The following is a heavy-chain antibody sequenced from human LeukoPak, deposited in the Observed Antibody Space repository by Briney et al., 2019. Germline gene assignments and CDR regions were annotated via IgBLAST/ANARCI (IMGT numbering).Heavy chain of an antibody. J-gene: IGHJ6*02. CDR2: ISAYNGNT. Sequence: ASVKVSCKASGYTFTSYGISWVRQAPGQGLEWMGWISAYNGNTNYAQKLQGRVTMTTDTSTSTAYMELRSLRSDDTAVYYCAREGGYGYYYHYAMDVWGQGTTVTVSS. CDR1: GYTFTSYG. D-gene: IGHD5-12*01. CDR3: AREGGYGYYYHYAMDV. V-gene: IGHV1-18*01.